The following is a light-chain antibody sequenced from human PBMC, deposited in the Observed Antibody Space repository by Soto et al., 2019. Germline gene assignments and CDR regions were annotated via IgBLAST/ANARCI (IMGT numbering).Light chain of an antibody. J-gene: IGLJ1*01. Sequence: QSVLTQPASGSGSPGQSSTISCTGTSSDVGGYNYVSWYQQHPDKAPKLMIYDVSNRPSGVSNRFSGSKSGNTASLTISGLQAEDEADYHCSSYTSSSTYVFGTGTKVTVL. CDR1: SSDVGGYNY. CDR2: DVS. CDR3: SSYTSSSTYV. V-gene: IGLV2-14*03.